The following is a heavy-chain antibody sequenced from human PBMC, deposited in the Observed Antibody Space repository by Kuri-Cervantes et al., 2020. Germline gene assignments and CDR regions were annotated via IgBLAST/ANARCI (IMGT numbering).Heavy chain of an antibody. J-gene: IGHJ4*02. CDR2: INHSGST. Sequence: GSLRLSCTVSGGSISSSSYYWGWIRQPPGKGLEWIGEINHSGSTNYNPSLKSRVTISVDTSKNQFSLKLSSVTAADTAVYYCAKADRGGDYVSRDWGQGTLVTVSS. V-gene: IGHV4-39*07. CDR1: GGSISSSSYY. D-gene: IGHD4-17*01. CDR3: AKADRGGDYVSRD.